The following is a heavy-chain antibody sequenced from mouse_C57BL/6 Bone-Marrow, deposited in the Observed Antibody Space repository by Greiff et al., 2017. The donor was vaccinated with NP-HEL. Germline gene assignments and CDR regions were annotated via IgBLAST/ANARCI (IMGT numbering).Heavy chain of an antibody. J-gene: IGHJ1*03. CDR1: GFTFSSYA. D-gene: IGHD1-1*01. V-gene: IGHV5-4*03. Sequence: EVKLVESGGGLVKPGGSLKLSCAASGFTFSSYAMSWVRQTPEKRLEWVATISDGGSYTYYPDNVKGRFTISRDNAKNNLYLQMSHLKSEDTAMYYCARVITTVVAPHWYFDVWGTGTTVTVSS. CDR2: ISDGGSYT. CDR3: ARVITTVVAPHWYFDV.